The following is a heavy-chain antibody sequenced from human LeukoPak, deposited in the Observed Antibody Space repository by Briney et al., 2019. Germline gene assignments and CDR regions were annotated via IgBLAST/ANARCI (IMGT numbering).Heavy chain of an antibody. CDR2: ISSSGSTI. V-gene: IGHV3-11*01. CDR1: GFTFSDYY. D-gene: IGHD2-15*01. CDR3: ARDEDGCSGGSCYSAPQY. J-gene: IGHJ4*02. Sequence: KSGGSLRLSCAAYGFTFSDYYMSWIRQAPGKGLEWVSYISSSGSTIYYADSAKGRFTISRDNAKNSLYLQMNSLRAEDTAVYYCARDEDGCSGGSCYSAPQYWGQGTLVTVSS.